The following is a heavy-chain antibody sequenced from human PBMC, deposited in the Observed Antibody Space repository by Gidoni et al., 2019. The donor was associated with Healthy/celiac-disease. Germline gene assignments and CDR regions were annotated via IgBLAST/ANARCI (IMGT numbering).Heavy chain of an antibody. Sequence: QVQLVQSGAEVKKPGSSVKVSCKASEGTFSSYAISWVRQAPGQGLEWMGGIIPIFGTANYAQKFQGRVTITADESTSTAYMELSSLRSEDTAVYYCARYCSSTSCYYSPYYYGMDVWGQGTTVTVSS. V-gene: IGHV1-69*01. CDR1: EGTFSSYA. J-gene: IGHJ6*02. D-gene: IGHD2-2*01. CDR2: IIPIFGTA. CDR3: ARYCSSTSCYYSPYYYGMDV.